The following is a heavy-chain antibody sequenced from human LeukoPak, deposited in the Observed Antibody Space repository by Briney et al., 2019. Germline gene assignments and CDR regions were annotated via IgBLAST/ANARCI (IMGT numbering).Heavy chain of an antibody. CDR1: GFTFSDHY. Sequence: GGSLRLSCAASGFTFSDHYMSWNRQTPGKGLEWVSYIYNSASNTYYADSVKGRFTISRDNAKNVLYLQMNNLRVEDTAVYYCARGHYGLDVWGQGTTVTVSS. CDR2: IYNSASNT. V-gene: IGHV3-11*01. J-gene: IGHJ6*02. CDR3: ARGHYGLDV.